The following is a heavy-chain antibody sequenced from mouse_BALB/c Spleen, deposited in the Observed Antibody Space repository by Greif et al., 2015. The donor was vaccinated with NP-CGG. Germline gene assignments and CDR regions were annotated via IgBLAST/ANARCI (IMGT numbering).Heavy chain of an antibody. CDR2: ISSGGSYT. CDR1: GFTFSSYA. V-gene: IGHV5-9-3*01. Sequence: EVKVEESGGGLVKPGGSLKLSCAASGFTFSSYAMSWVRQAPEKRLEWVATISSGGSYTYYPDSVKGRFTISRDNAKNTLYLQMSSLRSEDTAMYYCARKSEGDYWGQGTTLTVSS. CDR3: ARKSEGDY. D-gene: IGHD1-3*01. J-gene: IGHJ2*01.